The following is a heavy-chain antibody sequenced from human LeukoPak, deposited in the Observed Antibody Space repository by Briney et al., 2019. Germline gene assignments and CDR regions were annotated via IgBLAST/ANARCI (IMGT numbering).Heavy chain of an antibody. J-gene: IGHJ4*02. Sequence: ASVKVSCKVSGYSVSELSMHWVRQAPGLGLEWMGGFDREDDAPVYAQQFQSRVTMTEDTSTDTAYMELSSLRSEDTALYYCATLDSYYDSSGRPLLPDWGQGTLVTVSS. CDR1: GYSVSELS. D-gene: IGHD3-22*01. CDR2: FDREDDAP. V-gene: IGHV1-24*01. CDR3: ATLDSYYDSSGRPLLPD.